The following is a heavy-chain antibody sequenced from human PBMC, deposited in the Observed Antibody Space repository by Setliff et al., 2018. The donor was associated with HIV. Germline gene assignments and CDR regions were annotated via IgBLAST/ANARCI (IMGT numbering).Heavy chain of an antibody. Sequence: PGGSLRLSCAASGFAFSSYWMTWARQAPGKGLEWVASIKQDGGEAHYVDSLKGRFTISRDNPKNSLYLQMNSLRAEDTAVYYCARDWEWRTSGWEARFDYWGQGTLVTAPQ. CDR1: GFAFSSYW. J-gene: IGHJ4*02. CDR2: IKQDGGEA. CDR3: ARDWEWRTSGWEARFDY. D-gene: IGHD6-19*01. V-gene: IGHV3-7*05.